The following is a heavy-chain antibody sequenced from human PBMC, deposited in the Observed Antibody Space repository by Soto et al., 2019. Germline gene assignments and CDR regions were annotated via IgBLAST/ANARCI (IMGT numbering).Heavy chain of an antibody. D-gene: IGHD6-13*01. CDR2: IIPIFRTA. J-gene: IGHJ5*02. V-gene: IGHV1-69*01. CDR1: GGTFSSYA. CDR3: ARVQYSSIWLNKLDL. Sequence: QVQLVQSGAEVKKPGSSVKPSCKASGGTFSSYAISWVRQAPGQGLEWMGGIIPIFRTANYAQMFQGRVTINAYESRSTAYREVISMRSDESAVYYCARVQYSSIWLNKLDLWGQGTMVTVAS.